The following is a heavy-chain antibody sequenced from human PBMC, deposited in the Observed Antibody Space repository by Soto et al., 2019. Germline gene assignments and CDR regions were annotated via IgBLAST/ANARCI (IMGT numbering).Heavy chain of an antibody. D-gene: IGHD1-26*01. CDR2: IKSKSAGETT. CDR3: STGSPFSGSVVDY. CDR1: GFSFRTTW. J-gene: IGHJ4*02. Sequence: EVQLVESGGGLVKPGGSLRLSCAASGFSFRTTWMAWVRQAPGKGLEWVGRIKSKSAGETTDYADPVKGRFTISRDDSKNTLYLHMDSLETRDTAVYYCSTGSPFSGSVVDYWGQGTLVTVSS. V-gene: IGHV3-15*05.